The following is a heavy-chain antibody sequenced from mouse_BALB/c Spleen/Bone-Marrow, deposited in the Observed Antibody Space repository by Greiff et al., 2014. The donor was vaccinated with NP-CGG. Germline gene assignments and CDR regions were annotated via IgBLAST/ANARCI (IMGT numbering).Heavy chain of an antibody. CDR1: GYTFTSYW. Sequence: QVQLQQPGAELVRPGASVKLSCKASGYTFTSYWINWVKQRPGRGLEWIGNIYPSDSYTNYNQKFKDKATLTVDKSSSTAYMQLSSPTSEDSAVYYCTRSYGSSYEYHFDYWGQGTTLTVSS. J-gene: IGHJ2*01. D-gene: IGHD1-1*01. CDR2: IYPSDSYT. V-gene: IGHV1-69*02. CDR3: TRSYGSSYEYHFDY.